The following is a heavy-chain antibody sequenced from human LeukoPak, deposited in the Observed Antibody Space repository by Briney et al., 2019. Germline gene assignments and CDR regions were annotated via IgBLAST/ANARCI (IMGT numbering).Heavy chain of an antibody. CDR3: ARYVAALDY. CDR1: GFTFSNYD. V-gene: IGHV3-48*03. CDR2: ISNSGSSK. Sequence: GGSLRLSCVASGFTFSNYDMNWVRQVPGKGLEWVSYISNSGSSKYYVDSVKGRFTISRDNAKNSLYLQMNSLRAEDTAVYYCARYVAALDYWGQGTPVTVSS. D-gene: IGHD2-15*01. J-gene: IGHJ4*02.